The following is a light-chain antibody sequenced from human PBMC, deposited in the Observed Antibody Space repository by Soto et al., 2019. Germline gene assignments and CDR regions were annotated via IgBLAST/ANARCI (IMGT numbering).Light chain of an antibody. J-gene: IGLJ2*01. Sequence: QSALTQPPSASGSPGQSVTISCTGTSSDVGGYTYVSWYQQHPGKAPKLMIYEVSKRPSGVPDRFSGSKSGNTASLTVSGLQAEYEADYYCSSYAGSNNLVFGGGTKLTVL. V-gene: IGLV2-8*01. CDR2: EVS. CDR3: SSYAGSNNLV. CDR1: SSDVGGYTY.